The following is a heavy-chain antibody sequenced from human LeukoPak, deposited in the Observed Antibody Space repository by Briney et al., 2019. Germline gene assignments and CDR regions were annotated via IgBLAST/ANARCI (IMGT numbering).Heavy chain of an antibody. CDR2: IKQDGREM. D-gene: IGHD2-2*01. V-gene: IGHV3-7*01. CDR1: GFTFSNYW. Sequence: GGSLRLSCAASGFTFSNYWMSWVRQAPGKGLEWVANIKQDGREMNYIDSVKGRFTISRDNAKNSLDLQMNSLRAEDTAVYYCASHCSNTSCYFYFNSWGQGTLVTVSS. J-gene: IGHJ4*02. CDR3: ASHCSNTSCYFYFNS.